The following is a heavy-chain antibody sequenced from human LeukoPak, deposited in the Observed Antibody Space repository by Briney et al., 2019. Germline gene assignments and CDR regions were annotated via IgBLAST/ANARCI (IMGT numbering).Heavy chain of an antibody. D-gene: IGHD6-13*01. CDR1: GYTFTDYY. J-gene: IGHJ4*01. CDR3: ARGGVRTAASSLGY. Sequence: ASVKVSCKASGYTFTDYYMHWVRQAPGQGLEWVGWINPNSGGTNFAQKFRGRVTMTRDTSITTAYMELTRLKSDDTAVYYCARGGVRTAASSLGYWGQGTLVTVSS. CDR2: INPNSGGT. V-gene: IGHV1-2*02.